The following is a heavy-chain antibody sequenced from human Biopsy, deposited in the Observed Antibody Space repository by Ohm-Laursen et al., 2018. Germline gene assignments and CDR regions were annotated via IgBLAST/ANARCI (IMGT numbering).Heavy chain of an antibody. V-gene: IGHV4-59*08. Sequence: GTLSLTCTLSGDSITRSYWSWIRQSPGKGLEWIGHVFDRGTTNYNPSVRSRVTMSEDTSKKQFSLKMTSVTAADTAIYYCAHDSGSYYKWDFWGRGSLVTVSS. J-gene: IGHJ4*02. CDR3: AHDSGSYYKWDF. CDR1: GDSITRSY. CDR2: VFDRGTT. D-gene: IGHD3-10*01.